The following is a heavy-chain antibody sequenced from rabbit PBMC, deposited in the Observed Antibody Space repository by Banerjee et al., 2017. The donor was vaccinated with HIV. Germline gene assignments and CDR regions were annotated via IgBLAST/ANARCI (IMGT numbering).Heavy chain of an antibody. CDR3: ARDLAAVTGWNFKL. D-gene: IGHD7-1*01. Sequence: QEQLEESGGDLVKPEGSLTLTCKASGFSFSNKYVMCWVRQAPGKGLEWIACINTSTGNTVYASWAKGRFTISRSSTTKVTLQMTSLTAADTATFFCARDLAAVTGWNFKLWGPGTLVTVS. CDR2: INTSTGNT. J-gene: IGHJ4*01. CDR1: GFSFSNKYV. V-gene: IGHV1S45*01.